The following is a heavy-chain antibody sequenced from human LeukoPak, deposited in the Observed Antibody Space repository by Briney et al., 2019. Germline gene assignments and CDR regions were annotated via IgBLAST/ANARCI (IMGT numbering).Heavy chain of an antibody. V-gene: IGHV3-15*01. CDR2: ILSKVSGGTT. CDR3: TSDQVYFDGGGVRADN. D-gene: IGHD3-9*01. CDR1: GFHFTNAW. Sequence: GGSLRLSCVGSGFHFTNAWMSWVRQAPGKGLEWIGRILSKVSGGTTDYAAPVKGRFTISRDDSKNALYLEMSSLEIEDTALYYCTSDQVYFDGGGVRADNWGQGTRVTVSS. J-gene: IGHJ4*02.